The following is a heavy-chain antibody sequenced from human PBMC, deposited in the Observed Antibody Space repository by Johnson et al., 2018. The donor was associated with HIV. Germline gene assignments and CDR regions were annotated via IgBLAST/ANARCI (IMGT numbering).Heavy chain of an antibody. D-gene: IGHD2-21*02. CDR3: ARGGLLSPDAFDI. V-gene: IGHV3-30*02. CDR2: IRFDGSNK. J-gene: IGHJ3*02. Sequence: QVQLVESGGGVVRPGESLRLSCAASGFTFSTYAMHWVRQAPGKGLEWVSFIRFDGSNKYYAYSVKGRFTISRDNSKNTLYLQMNSLRAEDTAVYYCARGGLLSPDAFDIWGQGTMVTVSS. CDR1: GFTFSTYA.